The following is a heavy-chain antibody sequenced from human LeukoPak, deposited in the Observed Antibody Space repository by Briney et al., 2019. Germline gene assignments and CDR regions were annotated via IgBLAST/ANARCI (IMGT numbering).Heavy chain of an antibody. D-gene: IGHD3-22*01. J-gene: IGHJ4*02. V-gene: IGHV4-59*01. CDR1: GGSISSYY. CDR3: ARGEYYDSSGTA. Sequence: SETLSLTCTVSGGSISSYYWSWIRQPPGKGLEWIGYIYYSGSTNYNPSLKSRVTISVDTSKNQFSLKLSSVTAADTAVYYCARGEYYDSSGTARGQGTLVTVSS. CDR2: IYYSGST.